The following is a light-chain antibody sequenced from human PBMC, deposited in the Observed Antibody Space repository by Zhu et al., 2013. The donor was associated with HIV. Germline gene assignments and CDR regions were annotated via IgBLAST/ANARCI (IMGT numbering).Light chain of an antibody. Sequence: EIVMTQSPATLSLSPGETATLSCRASQSFNTNLAWYQQKPGQAPRLLIYGASTRATGIPARFSGSGSGTDFTLTISSLQAEDFATYYCQQLNTFPVSFGQGTKLEIK. J-gene: IGKJ2*03. CDR1: QSFNTN. V-gene: IGKV3-15*01. CDR3: QQLNTFPVS. CDR2: GAS.